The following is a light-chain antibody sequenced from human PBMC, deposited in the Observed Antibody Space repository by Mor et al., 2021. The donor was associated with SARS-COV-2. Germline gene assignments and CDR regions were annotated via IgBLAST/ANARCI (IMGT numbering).Light chain of an antibody. CDR3: QAWDSSAI. CDR2: QNN. V-gene: IGLV3-1*01. J-gene: IGLJ2*01. Sequence: CWYQQKPGQSPVLVIYQNNKRPSGIPERFSGSNSGNTATLTISGTQAMDEADYYGQAWDSSAIFGGGTKLTVL.